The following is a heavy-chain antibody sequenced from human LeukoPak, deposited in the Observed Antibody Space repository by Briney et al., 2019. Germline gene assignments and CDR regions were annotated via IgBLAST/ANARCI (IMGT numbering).Heavy chain of an antibody. CDR2: ISGSGGST. V-gene: IGHV3-23*01. CDR3: ARLPAAINGYFDP. J-gene: IGHJ5*02. CDR1: GFTFSNYA. Sequence: GGSLRLSCAASGFTFSNYAMNWVRQAPGMGLEWVSAISGSGGSTYYADSVKGRSTISRDNSRNTLYLQMYSLRAEDTAVYYCARLPAAINGYFDPWGQGTLVTVSS. D-gene: IGHD2-2*01.